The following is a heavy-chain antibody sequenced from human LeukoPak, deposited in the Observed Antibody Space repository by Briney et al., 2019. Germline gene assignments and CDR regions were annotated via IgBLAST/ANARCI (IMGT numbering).Heavy chain of an antibody. Sequence: ASVKVSCKASGGTFSSYAISWVRQAPGQGLEWMGGIIPIFGTENYAQKFQGRVTITADKSTSTAYMGLSSLRSEDTAVYYCARYYYYGSGSYYNSDYYYYGMDGWGKGTTVTVSS. CDR2: IIPIFGTE. V-gene: IGHV1-69*06. D-gene: IGHD3-10*01. CDR1: GGTFSSYA. CDR3: ARYYYYGSGSYYNSDYYYYGMDG. J-gene: IGHJ6*04.